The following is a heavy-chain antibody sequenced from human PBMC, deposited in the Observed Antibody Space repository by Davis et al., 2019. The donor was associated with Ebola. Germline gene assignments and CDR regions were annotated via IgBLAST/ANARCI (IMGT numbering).Heavy chain of an antibody. Sequence: MPGGSLRLSCAVSGGSISSSNWWSWVRQPPGKGLEWIGEIYHSGSTNYNPSLKSRVTISVDKSKNQFSLKLSSVTAADTAVYYCARVTSGWYLDYWGQGTLVTVSS. CDR2: IYHSGST. CDR3: ARVTSGWYLDY. J-gene: IGHJ4*02. D-gene: IGHD6-19*01. CDR1: GGSISSSNW. V-gene: IGHV4-4*02.